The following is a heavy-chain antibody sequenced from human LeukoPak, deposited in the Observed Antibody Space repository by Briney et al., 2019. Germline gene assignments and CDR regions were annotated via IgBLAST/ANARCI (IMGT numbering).Heavy chain of an antibody. CDR1: GYTFSDYY. Sequence: GASVKVSCKASGYTFSDYYIHWVQQAPGKGLEWVGRVDSEDGETIYAVKFQGRVTITADTSRDTAYMELSGLRSEETDLYYCGRTAMSPIFDYWGRGTLVTVSS. CDR3: GRTAMSPIFDY. V-gene: IGHV1-69-2*01. D-gene: IGHD2-2*02. J-gene: IGHJ4*02. CDR2: VDSEDGET.